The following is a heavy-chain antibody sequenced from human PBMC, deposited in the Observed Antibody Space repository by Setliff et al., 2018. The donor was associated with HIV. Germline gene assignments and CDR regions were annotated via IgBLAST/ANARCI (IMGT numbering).Heavy chain of an antibody. D-gene: IGHD3-22*01. V-gene: IGHV3-21*04. CDR2: ISYSTGYI. Sequence: GGSLRLSCAASGFTFSSYTMNWVRQAPGKGLEWVSSISYSTGYIYYADSVKGRFTISRGNSNNTLSLQMSSLRAEDTALYYCAKLDYYDYSGSWARKVAIDFWGRGTMVTVSS. J-gene: IGHJ3*01. CDR3: AKLDYYDYSGSWARKVAIDF. CDR1: GFTFSSYT.